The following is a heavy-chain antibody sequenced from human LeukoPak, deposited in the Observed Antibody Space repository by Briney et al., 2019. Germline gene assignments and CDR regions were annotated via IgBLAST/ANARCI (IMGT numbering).Heavy chain of an antibody. V-gene: IGHV1-18*01. Sequence: GASVKVSCKASGYTITRYGISWVRQAPGQGLEWMGWISAYNGNTNYAQKLQGRVAMTTDTSTSTAYMELRSLRSDDTAVYYCARDGIEVLRFLEWSLDYWGQGTLVTVSS. D-gene: IGHD3-3*01. CDR3: ARDGIEVLRFLEWSLDY. J-gene: IGHJ4*02. CDR2: ISAYNGNT. CDR1: GYTITRYG.